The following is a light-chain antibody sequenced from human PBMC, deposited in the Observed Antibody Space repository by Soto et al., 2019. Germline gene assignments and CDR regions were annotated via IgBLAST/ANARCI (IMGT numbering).Light chain of an antibody. V-gene: IGKV1-5*01. CDR3: QQYNSYWT. Sequence: IQMTQSPSGLSASVGDRVSITCRASQSISNWLAWYQQTPGKAPKLLIYHASSLQSGVPSRFSGSGSGTEFTLTISSLQPDDFATYYCQQYNSYWTFGQGTKVDIK. CDR1: QSISNW. CDR2: HAS. J-gene: IGKJ1*01.